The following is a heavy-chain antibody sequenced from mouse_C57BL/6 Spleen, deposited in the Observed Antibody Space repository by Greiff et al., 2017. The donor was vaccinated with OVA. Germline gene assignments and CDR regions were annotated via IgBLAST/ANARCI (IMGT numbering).Heavy chain of an antibody. CDR2: IDPETGGT. J-gene: IGHJ2*01. D-gene: IGHD2-1*01. CDR1: GYTFTDYE. Sequence: VQLQQSGAELVRPGASVTLSCKASGYTFTDYEMHWVKQTPVHGLEWIGAIDPETGGTAYNQKFKGKAILTADKSSSTAYMELRSLTSEDSAVYYCTRLREYGKGFDYWGQGTTLTVSS. V-gene: IGHV1-15*01. CDR3: TRLREYGKGFDY.